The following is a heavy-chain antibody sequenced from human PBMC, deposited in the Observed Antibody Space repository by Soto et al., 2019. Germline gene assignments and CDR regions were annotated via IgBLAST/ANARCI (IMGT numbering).Heavy chain of an antibody. Sequence: GGSLRLSCEASGFTFSDYSMHWVRQAPGKGLEWVSSISSKSNYIYYADSVKGRFTVSRDNARNSLFLQMNNVRDEDAAVYHCTRDQSNYYGVGSQDSWGQGTQVTVSS. V-gene: IGHV3-21*01. J-gene: IGHJ4*02. CDR1: GFTFSDYS. CDR3: TRDQSNYYGVGSQDS. D-gene: IGHD3-10*01. CDR2: ISSKSNYI.